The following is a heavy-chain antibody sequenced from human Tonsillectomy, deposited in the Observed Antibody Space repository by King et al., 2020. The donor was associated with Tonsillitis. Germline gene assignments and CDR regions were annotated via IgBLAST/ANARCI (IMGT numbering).Heavy chain of an antibody. CDR1: GYTFIRYA. D-gene: IGHD2-2*01. V-gene: IGHV1-18*01. CDR3: ANYAEGEDDGFDT. CDR2: ISAYNGNT. J-gene: IGHJ3*02. Sequence: QLVQSGAEVKKPGASVKVSCKPSGYTFIRYAITWVRQAPGQGLEWMGWISAYNGNTNYAQKLQGRVTMTTDTSTSTAYMELRSLRSDDTAVYYCANYAEGEDDGFDTWGQGTMFTVSS.